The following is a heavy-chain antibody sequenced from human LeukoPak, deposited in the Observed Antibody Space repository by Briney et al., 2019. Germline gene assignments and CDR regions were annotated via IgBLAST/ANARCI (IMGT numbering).Heavy chain of an antibody. CDR2: ISSSSSYI. D-gene: IGHD2-2*01. J-gene: IGHJ4*02. Sequence: GGSLRLSCAASGFTFSSYSMNWVRQAPGKGLEWVSSISSSSSYIYYADSVKGRFTISRDNAKNSLYLQMNSLRAEDTAVYYCARDMGTGYCSSPACYAFDYWGQGTLVTVSS. CDR1: GFTFSSYS. CDR3: ARDMGTGYCSSPACYAFDY. V-gene: IGHV3-21*01.